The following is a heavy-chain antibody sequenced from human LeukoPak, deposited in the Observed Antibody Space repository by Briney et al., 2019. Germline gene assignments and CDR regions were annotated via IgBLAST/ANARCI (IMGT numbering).Heavy chain of an antibody. CDR1: GGTFSSYA. CDR3: ARSPHEDYDILTVGDMDV. CDR2: IIPIFGTA. Sequence: GASVKVSCKASGGTFSSYAISWVRQAPGQGLEWMGGIIPIFGTANYAQKFQGRVTITADESTSTAYMELSSLRSEDTAVYYCARSPHEDYDILTVGDMDVWGKGTTVTVSS. J-gene: IGHJ6*03. V-gene: IGHV1-69*13. D-gene: IGHD3-9*01.